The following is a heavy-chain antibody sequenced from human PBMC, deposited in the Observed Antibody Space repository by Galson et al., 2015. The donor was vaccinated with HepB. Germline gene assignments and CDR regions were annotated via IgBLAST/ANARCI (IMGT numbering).Heavy chain of an antibody. V-gene: IGHV3-64D*06. D-gene: IGHD6-19*01. CDR2: ISSNGGST. J-gene: IGHJ4*02. CDR1: GFTFSSYA. CDR3: VKIMAVAGTGLDY. Sequence: SLRLSCAASGFTFSSYAMHWVRQAPGKGLEYVSAISSNGGSTYYADSVKGRFTISRDNSKNTLYLQMSSLRAEDTAVYYCVKIMAVAGTGLDYWGQGTLVTVSS.